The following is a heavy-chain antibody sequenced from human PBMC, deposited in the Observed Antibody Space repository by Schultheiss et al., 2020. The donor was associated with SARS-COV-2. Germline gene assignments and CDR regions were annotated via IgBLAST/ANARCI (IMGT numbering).Heavy chain of an antibody. J-gene: IGHJ6*02. Sequence: GGSLRLSCAASGFTFSDYYMSWIRQAPGKGLEWVSYISSSSSYTNYADSVKGRFTISRDNAKNSLYLQMNSLRAEDTAVYYCARDSAVRGGSGGLHGMDVWGQGTTVTVSS. CDR1: GFTFSDYY. CDR3: ARDSAVRGGSGGLHGMDV. CDR2: ISSSSSYT. V-gene: IGHV3-11*06. D-gene: IGHD3-10*01.